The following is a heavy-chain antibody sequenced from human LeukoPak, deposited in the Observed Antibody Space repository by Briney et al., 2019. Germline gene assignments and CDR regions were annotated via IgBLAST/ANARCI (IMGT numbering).Heavy chain of an antibody. J-gene: IGHJ4*02. CDR1: GFTFDDYG. V-gene: IGHV3-20*04. D-gene: IGHD1-14*01. Sequence: GGSLRLSCAASGFTFDDYGMSWVRQAPGKGPEWVSGINWNGGSTGYADSVKGRFTISRDNAKNSLYLQMNSLRAEDTALYYCARGWYMAPLDYWGQGTLVTVSS. CDR2: INWNGGST. CDR3: ARGWYMAPLDY.